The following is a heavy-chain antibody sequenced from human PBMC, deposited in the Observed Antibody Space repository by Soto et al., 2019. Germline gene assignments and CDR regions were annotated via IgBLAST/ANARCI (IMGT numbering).Heavy chain of an antibody. CDR2: IYHSGST. CDR1: GGSISSSSYY. D-gene: IGHD5-18*01. J-gene: IGHJ3*02. CDR3: ARSRYSYGSTGDRYDAFDI. Sequence: SETLSLTCTVSGGSISSSSYYWGWIRQPPGKGLEWIGSIYHSGSTNYNPSLKSRVTISVDTSKNQFSLKLSSVTAADTAVYYCARSRYSYGSTGDRYDAFDIWGQGTMVTVSS. V-gene: IGHV4-39*07.